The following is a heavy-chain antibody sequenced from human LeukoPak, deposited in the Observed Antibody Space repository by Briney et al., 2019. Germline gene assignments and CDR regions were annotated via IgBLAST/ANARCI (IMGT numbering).Heavy chain of an antibody. Sequence: TSGTLSLTCAVSGASISSSNWWSWVRQPPGKGLEWIGEIYHSGSTNYNPSLKSRVTISVDKSNNQFSLKLSSVTAADTAVCYCARVHGQPSNWFYPWGQGTLVSVSS. D-gene: IGHD1-1*01. CDR2: IYHSGST. CDR3: ARVHGQPSNWFYP. CDR1: GASISSSNW. V-gene: IGHV4-4*02. J-gene: IGHJ5*02.